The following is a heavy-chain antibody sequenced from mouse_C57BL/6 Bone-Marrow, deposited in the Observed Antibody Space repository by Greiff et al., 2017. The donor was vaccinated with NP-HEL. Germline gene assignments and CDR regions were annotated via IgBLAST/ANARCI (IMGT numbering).Heavy chain of an antibody. CDR3: ASPHYYGSPYWYFDV. J-gene: IGHJ1*03. CDR2: LDPSASYT. D-gene: IGHD1-1*01. Sequence: VQLQQPGAELVKPGASVKLSCKASGYTFTSYWMQWVKQRPGQGLEWIGELDPSASYTNYNPKFKGKATLPVHTSSRKAYMQLSSLTSEDSAVYYCASPHYYGSPYWYFDVWGTGTTVTVSS. CDR1: GYTFTSYW. V-gene: IGHV1-50*01.